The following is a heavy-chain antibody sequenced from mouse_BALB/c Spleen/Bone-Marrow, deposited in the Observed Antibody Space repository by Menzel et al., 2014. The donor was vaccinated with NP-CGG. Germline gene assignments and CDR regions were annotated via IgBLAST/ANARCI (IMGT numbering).Heavy chain of an antibody. Sequence: LVESDTEMVKPGASVKISCKASGYTLPDHAIHWVKQRPEQGLEWIGYISPGNGYIKYNEKFKGKATLTADKSSSTAYMQFNSLTSEDSAVYFCKRWEYDGDFDYWGQGTTLTVSS. CDR2: ISPGNGYI. CDR3: KRWEYDGDFDY. V-gene: IGHV1S53*03. D-gene: IGHD2-14*01. CDR1: GYTLPDHA. J-gene: IGHJ2*01.